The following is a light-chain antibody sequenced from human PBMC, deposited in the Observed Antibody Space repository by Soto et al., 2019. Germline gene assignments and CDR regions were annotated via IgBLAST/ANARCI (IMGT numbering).Light chain of an antibody. Sequence: EIVLTQSPGTLSLSPGERATLSCRPSQSVRSSFLAWSQQRPGQAPSLLIFGASSRATGIPDRFSGGGSGTDFTLTISRLETEDFAVYYCQHYGYSTWTFGQGTKVDIK. CDR2: GAS. CDR3: QHYGYSTWT. CDR1: QSVRSSF. V-gene: IGKV3-20*01. J-gene: IGKJ1*01.